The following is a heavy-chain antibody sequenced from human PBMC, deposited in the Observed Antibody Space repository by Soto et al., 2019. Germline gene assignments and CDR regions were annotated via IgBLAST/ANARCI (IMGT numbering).Heavy chain of an antibody. J-gene: IGHJ4*02. CDR1: GFTLSDYY. CDR2: ISGSGNTI. D-gene: IGHD3-16*01. V-gene: IGHV3-11*01. CDR3: ARGRYALEY. Sequence: QVQLVESGGGLVKPGGSLRLSCAASGFTLSDYYMSWIRQAPGKGLEWVSHISGSGNTIDYADSVKGRFTISRDNAKNSLYRQMNSLKDDDMAVFYCARGRYALEYWGQGTRVTVSS.